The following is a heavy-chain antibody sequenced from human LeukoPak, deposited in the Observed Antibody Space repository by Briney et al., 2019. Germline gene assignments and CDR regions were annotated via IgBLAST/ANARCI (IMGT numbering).Heavy chain of an antibody. V-gene: IGHV3-23*01. CDR2: ISVSGGTT. D-gene: IGHD2-2*01. J-gene: IGHJ5*02. Sequence: GGSLRLSCAASGFTFSSYAMSWVRQAPGKGLEWVSAISVSGGTTYYADSVKSRFTISRDNSKNTLYLQMNSLRAEDTAVYFCAKGYSSTSGHWFDPWGQGTLVTVSS. CDR3: AKGYSSTSGHWFDP. CDR1: GFTFSSYA.